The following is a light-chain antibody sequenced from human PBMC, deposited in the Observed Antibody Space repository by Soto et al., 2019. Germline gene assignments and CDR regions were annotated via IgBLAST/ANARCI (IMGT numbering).Light chain of an antibody. CDR1: QSVSSTY. J-gene: IGKJ2*01. Sequence: DIVLTQSPGTLSLSPGERATLSCRASQSVSSTYLAWYQQKPGQAPRLLIYGVSSRATGIPDRFSGSGSGTDFTLTIIRLEPEDVAVYHCQQYCSSPPYIFGQGTKLEIK. CDR3: QQYCSSPPYI. CDR2: GVS. V-gene: IGKV3-20*01.